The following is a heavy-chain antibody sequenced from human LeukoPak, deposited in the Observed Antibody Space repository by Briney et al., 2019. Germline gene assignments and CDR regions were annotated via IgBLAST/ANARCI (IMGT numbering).Heavy chain of an antibody. D-gene: IGHD2-15*01. CDR2: ISYDGSNK. CDR3: ATAGLYCSGGTCYSNHDY. Sequence: GGSLRLSCAASGFTFSSYGMHWVRQALGKGLEWVAAISYDGSNKYYADSVKGRFTISRDNSKNTLYLQMNSLRAEDTAVYYCATAGLYCSGGTCYSNHDYWGQGTLVTVSS. V-gene: IGHV3-30*03. J-gene: IGHJ4*02. CDR1: GFTFSSYG.